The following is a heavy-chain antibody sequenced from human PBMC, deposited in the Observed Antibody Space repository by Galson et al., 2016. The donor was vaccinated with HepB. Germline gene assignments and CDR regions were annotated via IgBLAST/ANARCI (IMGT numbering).Heavy chain of an antibody. J-gene: IGHJ4*02. CDR2: INYSGSNT. CDR3: AKGETYSDSGGYYVDY. V-gene: IGHV3-23*01. CDR1: GFTFRSYA. Sequence: SLRLSCAASGFTFRSYAMSWVRQAPGKGLEWVSGINYSGSNTYYADSVKGRLTISRDNSKNTLYLQMNSLRVEDSAVYYCAKGETYSDSGGYYVDYWGQGTLVTVSS. D-gene: IGHD3-10*01.